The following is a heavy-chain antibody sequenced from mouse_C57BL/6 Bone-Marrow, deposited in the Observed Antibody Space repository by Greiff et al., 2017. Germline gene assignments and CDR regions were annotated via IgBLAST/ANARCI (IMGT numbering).Heavy chain of an antibody. Sequence: EVMLVESGGGLVQPGGSLSLSCAASGFTFTDYYMSWVRQPPGKALEWLGFIRNKANGYTTEYSASVKGRFTISRDNSQSILYLQMNALRAEDSATYYCARYDGSPFAYWGQGTLVTVSA. CDR2: IRNKANGYTT. CDR3: ARYDGSPFAY. J-gene: IGHJ3*01. CDR1: GFTFTDYY. V-gene: IGHV7-3*01. D-gene: IGHD2-3*01.